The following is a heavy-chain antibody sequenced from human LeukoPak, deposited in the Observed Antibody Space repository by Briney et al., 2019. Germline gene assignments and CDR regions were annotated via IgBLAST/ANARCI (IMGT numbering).Heavy chain of an antibody. CDR3: ARRRIVGSTDDAFDI. CDR1: GFTFSSYA. D-gene: IGHD1-26*01. Sequence: GGSLRLSCAASGFTFSSYAMHWARQAPGKGLDWAAVISSDGNTQYYADSVKGRFTISRDNSNNTSYLQMNSLRADDTAIYYCARRRIVGSTDDAFDIWGQGTMVTLSS. CDR2: ISSDGNTQ. V-gene: IGHV3-30-3*01. J-gene: IGHJ3*02.